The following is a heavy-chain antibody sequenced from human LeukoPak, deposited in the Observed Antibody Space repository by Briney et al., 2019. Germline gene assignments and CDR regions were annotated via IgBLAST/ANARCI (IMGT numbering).Heavy chain of an antibody. J-gene: IGHJ4*02. CDR3: AKDSAPYYYDSSGPPDY. D-gene: IGHD3-22*01. CDR2: ISGSGGST. V-gene: IGHV3-23*01. Sequence: GGSLRLSCAASGFTFSSYAMSWVRQAPGKGLEWVSAISGSGGSTYYADSVKGRLTISRDNSKNTLYLQMNSLRAEDTAVYYCAKDSAPYYYDSSGPPDYWGQGTLVTVSS. CDR1: GFTFSSYA.